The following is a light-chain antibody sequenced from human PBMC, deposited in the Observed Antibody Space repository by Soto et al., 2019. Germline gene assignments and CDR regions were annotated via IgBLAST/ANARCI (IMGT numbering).Light chain of an antibody. CDR3: SSFAATFSWV. J-gene: IGLJ3*02. V-gene: IGLV2-11*01. Sequence: QSVLTQPRSVSGPPGQSVTISRTGTSSDVGGYDRVSWYQQRPGKAPKLIIYDVARRPSGVPDRFSGSKSGNTASLTISGLQADDEADYYCSSFAATFSWVFGGGTKVTVL. CDR1: SSDVGGYDR. CDR2: DVA.